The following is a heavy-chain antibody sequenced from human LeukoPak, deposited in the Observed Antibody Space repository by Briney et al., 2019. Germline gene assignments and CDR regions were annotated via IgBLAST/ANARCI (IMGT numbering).Heavy chain of an antibody. D-gene: IGHD4-11*01. CDR1: GVSFSGDY. CDR2: INHSGST. CDR3: ARGSRVGTVTTNFDY. Sequence: SETLSLTCAVYGVSFSGDYWSWIRQPPGKGLEWIGEINHSGSTNYNPSLKSRVTISVDTSKNQFSLKLSSVTAADTAVYYCARGSRVGTVTTNFDYWGQGTLVTVSS. V-gene: IGHV4-34*01. J-gene: IGHJ4*02.